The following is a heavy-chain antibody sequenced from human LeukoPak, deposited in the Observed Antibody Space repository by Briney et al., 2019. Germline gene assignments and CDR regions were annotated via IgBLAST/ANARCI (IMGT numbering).Heavy chain of an antibody. D-gene: IGHD3-16*01. Sequence: SETLSLSCTVSGGSISPSTYYWGWIRQPPGKGLEWIGNIFYSGGSYYSPSLRSGAILSLEPSRNQFSLKLTLVTAAATAAYYCAKSNGYALVDIWGQGTMVTVS. V-gene: IGHV4-39*07. J-gene: IGHJ3*02. CDR1: GGSISPSTYY. CDR3: AKSNGYALVDI. CDR2: IFYSGGS.